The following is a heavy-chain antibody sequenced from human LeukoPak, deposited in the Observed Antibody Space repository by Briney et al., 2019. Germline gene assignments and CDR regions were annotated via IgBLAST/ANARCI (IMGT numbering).Heavy chain of an antibody. Sequence: GGSLRLSCPASGFTFSTYVMHWVRQAPGKGLEWVAGIWHDGSKEYYADSVKGRFTISRENSKNILHMQMNSLRADDTALYYCSKGLGSGYSPFDFWGQGTLVTVSS. V-gene: IGHV3-33*06. CDR1: GFTFSTYV. CDR3: SKGLGSGYSPFDF. D-gene: IGHD3-22*01. J-gene: IGHJ4*02. CDR2: IWHDGSKE.